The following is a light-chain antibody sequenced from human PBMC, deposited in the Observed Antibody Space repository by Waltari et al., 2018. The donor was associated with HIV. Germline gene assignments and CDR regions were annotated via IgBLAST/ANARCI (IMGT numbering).Light chain of an antibody. CDR1: SSAIGNYHL. CDR2: EGI. J-gene: IGLJ2*01. V-gene: IGLV2-23*01. CDR3: SSYGGSSNWL. Sequence: QSALTQPASVSGSPGQSITISCTGTSSAIGNYHLVSWYQQHPGKAPKLIIYEGIKRPSGVSNRIYGSKSANTASLTISGLQAEDEADYFCSSYGGSSNWLFGGGTKLTVL.